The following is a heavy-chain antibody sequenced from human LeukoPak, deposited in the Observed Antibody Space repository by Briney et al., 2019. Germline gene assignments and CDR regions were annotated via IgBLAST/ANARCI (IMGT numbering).Heavy chain of an antibody. J-gene: IGHJ4*02. CDR3: ARAARSGYDSYYFDY. V-gene: IGHV4-4*07. CDR1: GGSLSSYY. D-gene: IGHD5-12*01. CDR2: IYTSGST. Sequence: PSETLSLTCTVSGGSLSSYYWSWIRQPAGKGLEWIGRIYTSGSTNYNPSLKSRVTMSVDTSKNQFSLKLSSVTAADTAVYYCARAARSGYDSYYFDYWGQGTLVTVSS.